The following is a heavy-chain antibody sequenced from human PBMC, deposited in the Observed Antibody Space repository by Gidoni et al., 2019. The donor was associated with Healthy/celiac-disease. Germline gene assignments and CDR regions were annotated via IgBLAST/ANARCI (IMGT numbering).Heavy chain of an antibody. D-gene: IGHD5-18*01. CDR3: ARGGWIQLWLGFDV. CDR2: INAGNGNT. Sequence: QVQLVQSGAEVKKPGASLKVSCKASGYPFTSYAMHWVRQAPGQRLEWMGWINAGNGNTKYSQKFQGRVTITRDTSASTAYMELSSLRSEDTAVYYCARGGWIQLWLGFDVWGQGTTVTVSS. CDR1: GYPFTSYA. J-gene: IGHJ6*02. V-gene: IGHV1-3*01.